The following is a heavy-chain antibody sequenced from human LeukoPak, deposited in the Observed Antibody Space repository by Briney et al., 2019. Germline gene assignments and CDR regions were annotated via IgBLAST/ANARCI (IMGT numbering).Heavy chain of an antibody. Sequence: PSQTLSLTCAVSGGSISSGGYSWSWIRQPPGKGLEWIGYIYHSGSTYYNPSLKSRVTISVDTSKNQFSLKLSSVTAADTAVYYCARDNSYDFWSGYYTGLGMDVWGQGTTVTVSS. V-gene: IGHV4-30-2*01. J-gene: IGHJ6*02. CDR2: IYHSGST. D-gene: IGHD3-3*01. CDR3: ARDNSYDFWSGYYTGLGMDV. CDR1: GGSISSGGYS.